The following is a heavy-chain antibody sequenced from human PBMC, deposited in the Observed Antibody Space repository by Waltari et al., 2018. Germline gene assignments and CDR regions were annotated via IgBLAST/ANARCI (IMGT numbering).Heavy chain of an antibody. CDR1: GFTFSRYA. J-gene: IGHJ4*02. Sequence: EVQLEESGGGLVQPGGSLRLSCAASGFTFSRYAMAWVRQVPGKGRGWISASTDTGSDTHSAESVKGRFTISRDHSLYLQTKSLRVEDTAVYYCVKGSGGSRPYYFDSWGQGTLVTVSS. CDR2: STDTGSDT. CDR3: VKGSGGSRPYYFDS. V-gene: IGHV3-23*04. D-gene: IGHD1-26*01.